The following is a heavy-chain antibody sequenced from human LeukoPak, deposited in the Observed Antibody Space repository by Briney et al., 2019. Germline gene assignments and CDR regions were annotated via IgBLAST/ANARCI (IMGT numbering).Heavy chain of an antibody. CDR3: AHRRRSGSYYFVDY. V-gene: IGHV2-5*02. J-gene: IGHJ4*02. CDR1: GFSLSTSGVG. CDR2: IYWDDDK. Sequence: ESGPTLVKPTQTLTLTCTFSGFSLSTSGVGVGWIRQPPGKALEWPALIYWDDDKRYSPSLKSRLTITKDTSKNQVVLTMTNMDPVDTATYYCAHRRRSGSYYFVDYWGQGTLVTVSS. D-gene: IGHD1-26*01.